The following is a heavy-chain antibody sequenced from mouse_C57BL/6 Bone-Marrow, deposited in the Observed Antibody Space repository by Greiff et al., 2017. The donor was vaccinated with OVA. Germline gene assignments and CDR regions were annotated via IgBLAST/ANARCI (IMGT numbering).Heavy chain of an antibody. CDR1: GFNIKDDY. Sequence: VQLQQSGAELVRPGASVKLSCTASGFNIKDDYMHWVKQRPEQGLEWIGWIYPGNGVTEYASKFKGKATLTADTSSNTAYLQLSSLTSEDTAVYYCTTTSYYGNWYFDVWGTGTTVTVSS. V-gene: IGHV14-4*01. J-gene: IGHJ1*03. CDR3: TTTSYYGNWYFDV. CDR2: IYPGNGVT. D-gene: IGHD2-1*01.